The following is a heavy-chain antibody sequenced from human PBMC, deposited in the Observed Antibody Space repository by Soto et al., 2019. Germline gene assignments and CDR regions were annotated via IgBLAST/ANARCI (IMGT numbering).Heavy chain of an antibody. CDR1: GFTFSSYW. CDR3: ARVVGATQMDFDY. D-gene: IGHD1-26*01. Sequence: EVQLVESGGGLVQPGESLRLSCAASGFTFSSYWMTWVRQAPGKGLEWVANIKQDGSEKYYVDSVRGRFTMSSDNAKNSLYLQMNSLRAEDTAGYYCARVVGATQMDFDYWGQGTLVTVSS. CDR2: IKQDGSEK. V-gene: IGHV3-7*01. J-gene: IGHJ4*02.